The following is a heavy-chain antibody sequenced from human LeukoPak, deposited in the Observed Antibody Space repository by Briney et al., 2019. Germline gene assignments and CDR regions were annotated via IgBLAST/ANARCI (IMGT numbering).Heavy chain of an antibody. D-gene: IGHD3-9*01. CDR1: GFTFSSHG. CDR2: ISPRGDIK. Sequence: PGGTLRLSCAASGFTFSSHGMNWVRQAPGKGLEWVSGISPRGDIKYYADSVKGRFTISRDNSKNTLYLQMNSLRAEDTAVYYCAKVLDDILTGYDFDYWGQGTLVTVSS. CDR3: AKVLDDILTGYDFDY. V-gene: IGHV3-23*01. J-gene: IGHJ4*02.